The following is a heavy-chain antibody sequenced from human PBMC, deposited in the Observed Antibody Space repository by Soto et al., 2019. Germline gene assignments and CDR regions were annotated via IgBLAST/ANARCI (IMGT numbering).Heavy chain of an antibody. V-gene: IGHV4-59*01. CDR1: GGSISSYY. CDR2: IYYSGST. Sequence: PSETLSLTCTVSGGSISSYYWSWIRQPPGKGLEWIGYIYYSGSTNYNPSLKSRVTISVDTSKNQFSLKLSSVTAADTAVYYCARGAALYYYDSSSLFDYWGQGTLVTVS. CDR3: ARGAALYYYDSSSLFDY. D-gene: IGHD3-22*01. J-gene: IGHJ4*02.